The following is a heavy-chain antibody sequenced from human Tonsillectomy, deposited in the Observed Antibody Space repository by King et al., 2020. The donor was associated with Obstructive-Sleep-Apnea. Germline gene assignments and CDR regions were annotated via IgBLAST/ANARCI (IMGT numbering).Heavy chain of an antibody. V-gene: IGHV3-7*01. CDR1: GFTFSSYW. Sequence: VQLVESVGGLVQPGGSLRLSCAASGFTFSSYWMSWVRQAPGKGLEWVANIKQDGSEKYYVDSVKGRFTISRDNAKNSLYLQMNSLRAEDTAVYYCARGREYYDSSGYYYGYFQHWGQGTLVTVSS. J-gene: IGHJ1*01. CDR3: ARGREYYDSSGYYYGYFQH. D-gene: IGHD3-22*01. CDR2: IKQDGSEK.